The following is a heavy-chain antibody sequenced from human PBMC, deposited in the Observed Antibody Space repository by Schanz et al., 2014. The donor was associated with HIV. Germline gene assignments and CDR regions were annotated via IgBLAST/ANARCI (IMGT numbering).Heavy chain of an antibody. CDR2: INPNSGGT. V-gene: IGHV1-2*02. CDR3: ARDLVDSSTWYDAFDI. D-gene: IGHD6-13*01. J-gene: IGHJ3*02. CDR1: GYTFGNYY. Sequence: QVLLVQSGTEVKKPGASVKLSCKASGYTFGNYYIHWVRQAPGEGLEWMGWINPNSGGTNSAQKFQGRVIMSMDTSISTAYMEVRSLRSDDTALYFCARDLVDSSTWYDAFDIWGQGTKVTVSS.